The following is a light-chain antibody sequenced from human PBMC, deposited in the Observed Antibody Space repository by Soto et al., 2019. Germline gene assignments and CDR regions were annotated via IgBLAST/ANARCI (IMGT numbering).Light chain of an antibody. V-gene: IGLV2-8*01. CDR1: SSDVGGYNY. CDR2: EVS. Sequence: QSALTQPPSASGSPGQSVTISCIGTSSDVGGYNYVSWYQQHPGKAPKLMIYEVSKRPSGVPDRFSGSKSGNTASLTVSGLQAEDEADYYCSSYAASNNLGVFGGGTQQTVL. J-gene: IGLJ2*01. CDR3: SSYAASNNLGV.